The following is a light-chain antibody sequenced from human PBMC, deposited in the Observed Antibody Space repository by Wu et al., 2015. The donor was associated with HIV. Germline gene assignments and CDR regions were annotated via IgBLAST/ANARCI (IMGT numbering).Light chain of an antibody. Sequence: EIVLTQSPATLSLSPGERATLSCRASQSVSSYLAWYQQKPGQTPRLLIYGASTRATGIPARFSGSGSGTEFTLTISSLRSEDFAVYYCQQYNNWPPITFGQGTRLEI. CDR1: QSVSSY. CDR3: QQYNNWPPIT. V-gene: IGKV3-15*01. CDR2: GAS. J-gene: IGKJ5*01.